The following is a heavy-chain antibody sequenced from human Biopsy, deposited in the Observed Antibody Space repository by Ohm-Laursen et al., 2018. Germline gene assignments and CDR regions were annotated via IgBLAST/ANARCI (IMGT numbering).Heavy chain of an antibody. D-gene: IGHD1-14*01. J-gene: IGHJ6*02. CDR2: IIPIFNTP. V-gene: IGHV1-69*06. CDR3: ARDTELLSIGLDYNFGMVV. Sequence: SSVKVSCKVSGDRFSNYSISWVRQAPGQGLEWMGGIIPIFNTPKYAQRFQGRVTITADRSTTTAYMELSSLRSEDTAVYYCARDTELLSIGLDYNFGMVVWGQGTRVTVSS. CDR1: GDRFSNYS.